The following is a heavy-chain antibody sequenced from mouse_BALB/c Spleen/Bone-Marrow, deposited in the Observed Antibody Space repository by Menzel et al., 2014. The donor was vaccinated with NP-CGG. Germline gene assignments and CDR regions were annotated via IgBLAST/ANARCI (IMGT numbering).Heavy chain of an antibody. CDR2: ISDGSSPI. CDR1: GFTFSSFG. J-gene: IGHJ2*01. CDR3: ARSGSSSGYFDY. D-gene: IGHD1-1*01. V-gene: IGHV5-17*02. Sequence: EVQVVESGGGLVQPGGSRKLSCAASGFTFSSFGMHWVRQAPEKGLEWVAYISDGSSPIYYADTVKGRFTISRDNPKNTLFLQMTSLRSEDTAVYYCARSGSSSGYFDYWGQGTTLTVSS.